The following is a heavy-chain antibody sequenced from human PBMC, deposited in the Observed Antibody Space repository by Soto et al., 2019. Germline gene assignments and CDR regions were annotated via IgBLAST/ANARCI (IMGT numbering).Heavy chain of an antibody. CDR3: VRGLKCRYFDY. D-gene: IGHD2-15*01. CDR1: GYTFIDYF. V-gene: IGHV1-2*02. Sequence: ASVKVSCKASGYTFIDYFIQWVRQAPGQGLEWMGWINPSSGETTYAQKFQGRVTMTRDTSISTAYMDLITLRSDDTAIYYCVRGLKCRYFDYWGQRPPVTVSS. CDR2: INPSSGET. J-gene: IGHJ4*02.